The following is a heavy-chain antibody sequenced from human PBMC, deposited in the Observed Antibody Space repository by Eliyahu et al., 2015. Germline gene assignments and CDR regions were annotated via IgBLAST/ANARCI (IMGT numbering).Heavy chain of an antibody. V-gene: IGHV4-34*01. CDR3: ARRGKWATT. CDR1: GGSFSGYY. D-gene: IGHD1-1*01. CDR2: INHSGST. Sequence: QVQLQQWGAGLXKPSETLSLXCXXYGGSFSGYYWSWIRQPPGKGLEWIGEINHSGSTNYXPSLKSRVTISVDTSKNQFSLKLSSVTAADTAVYYCARRGKWATTWGQGTLVTVSS. J-gene: IGHJ4*02.